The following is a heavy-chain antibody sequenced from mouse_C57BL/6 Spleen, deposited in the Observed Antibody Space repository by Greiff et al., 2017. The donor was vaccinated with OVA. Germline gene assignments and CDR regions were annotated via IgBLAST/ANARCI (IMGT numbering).Heavy chain of an antibody. J-gene: IGHJ4*01. CDR1: GYTFTSYW. V-gene: IGHV1-50*01. CDR3: ARGDPLMDY. Sequence: QVQLQQPGAELVKPGASVKLSCKASGYTFTSYWMQWVKQRPGQGLEWIGEIDPSDSYTNYNQKFKGKATLTVDTSSSTAYRQLSSLTSEDSAVYYCARGDPLMDYWGQGTSVTVSS. CDR2: IDPSDSYT.